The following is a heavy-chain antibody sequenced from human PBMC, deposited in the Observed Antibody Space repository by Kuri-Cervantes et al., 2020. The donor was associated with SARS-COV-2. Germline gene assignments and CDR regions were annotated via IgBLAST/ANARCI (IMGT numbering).Heavy chain of an antibody. J-gene: IGHJ4*02. V-gene: IGHV4-30-2*01. CDR3: ASPGYSKGWPFDY. D-gene: IGHD4-11*01. Sequence: SQTLSLTCAVSGGSISSGGYSWSWIRQPPGKGLEWIGYIYHSGSTYYNPSLKSRVTISVDRSKNQFSLKLSSVTAADTAVYYCASPGYSKGWPFDYWGQGTLVTVSS. CDR2: IYHSGST. CDR1: GGSISSGGYS.